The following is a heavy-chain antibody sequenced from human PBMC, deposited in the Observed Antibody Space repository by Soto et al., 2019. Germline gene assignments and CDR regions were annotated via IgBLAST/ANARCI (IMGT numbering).Heavy chain of an antibody. V-gene: IGHV3-11*05. J-gene: IGHJ4*02. D-gene: IGHD3-9*01. Sequence: QVQLVESGGGLVKPGGSLRLSCAASGFTFSDYYMSWIRQAPGKGLEWVSYISSSSSYTNYADSVKGRFTISRDNAKNSLYLQSTSLRAEDTAVYYCARGGDILTGYYTLDYWGQGTLVTVSS. CDR3: ARGGDILTGYYTLDY. CDR1: GFTFSDYY. CDR2: ISSSSSYT.